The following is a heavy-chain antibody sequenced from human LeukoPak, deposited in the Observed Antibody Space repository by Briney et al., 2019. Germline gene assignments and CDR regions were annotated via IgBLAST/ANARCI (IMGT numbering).Heavy chain of an antibody. CDR2: IYYSGST. Sequence: SETLSLTCTVSGGSISSGGYYWSWIRQHPGKGLEWIGYIYYSGSTYYNPSLKSRVTISVDTSKYQFSLKLSSVTAADTAVYYCARVTTVTTAAWFDPWGQGTLVTVSS. J-gene: IGHJ5*02. V-gene: IGHV4-31*03. CDR1: GGSISSGGYY. CDR3: ARVTTVTTAAWFDP. D-gene: IGHD4-11*01.